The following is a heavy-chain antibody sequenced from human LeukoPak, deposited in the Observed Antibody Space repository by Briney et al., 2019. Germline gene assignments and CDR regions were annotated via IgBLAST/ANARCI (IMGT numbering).Heavy chain of an antibody. D-gene: IGHD6-25*01. CDR1: GLIVSSNY. CDR2: IYSGGNT. V-gene: IGHV3-66*01. CDR3: ARERTRAADFDY. J-gene: IGHJ4*02. Sequence: GSLRLSCAASGLIVSSNYMTWVRQAPGKGLEWVSVIYSGGNTYYADSVNGRFTISRDNSQNTVDLQTNSLRAEDTAVYYCARERTRAADFDYWGQGTLVTVSS.